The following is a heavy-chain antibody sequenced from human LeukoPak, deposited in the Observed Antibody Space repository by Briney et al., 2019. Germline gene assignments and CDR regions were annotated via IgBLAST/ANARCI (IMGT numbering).Heavy chain of an antibody. Sequence: ASVKVSCKASGYTFTSYGISWVRQAPGQGLEWMGWISAYNGNTNYAQKLQGRVTMTRDTSISTAYMELSRLRSDDTAVYYCARFVGGATAFDYWGQGTLVTVSS. CDR2: ISAYNGNT. CDR1: GYTFTSYG. CDR3: ARFVGGATAFDY. J-gene: IGHJ4*02. V-gene: IGHV1-18*01. D-gene: IGHD1-26*01.